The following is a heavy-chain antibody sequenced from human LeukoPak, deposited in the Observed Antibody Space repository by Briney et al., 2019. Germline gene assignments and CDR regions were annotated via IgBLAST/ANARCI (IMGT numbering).Heavy chain of an antibody. CDR3: ARAGEMATMGDAYNWFDP. V-gene: IGHV4-4*07. D-gene: IGHD5-24*01. Sequence: SETLSLTCTVSGGSISSYYWSWIRQPAGKGLEWIGRIYTSGSTNYNPSLKSRVTMSVDTSKNQFSLKLGSVTAADTAVYYCARAGEMATMGDAYNWFDPWGQGTLVTVSS. CDR1: GGSISSYY. CDR2: IYTSGST. J-gene: IGHJ5*02.